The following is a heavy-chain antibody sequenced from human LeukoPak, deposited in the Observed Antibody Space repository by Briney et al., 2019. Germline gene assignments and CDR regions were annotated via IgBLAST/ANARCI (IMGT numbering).Heavy chain of an antibody. CDR1: GGTFSSYA. V-gene: IGHV1-46*01. Sequence: ASVKVSCKASGGTFSSYAISWVRQAPGQGLEWMGIINPSGGSTSYAQKFQGRVTMTRDMSTSTVYMELSSLRSEDTAVYYCARADLWFGGYRGNMDVWGKGTTVTVSS. J-gene: IGHJ6*03. CDR2: INPSGGST. CDR3: ARADLWFGGYRGNMDV. D-gene: IGHD3-10*01.